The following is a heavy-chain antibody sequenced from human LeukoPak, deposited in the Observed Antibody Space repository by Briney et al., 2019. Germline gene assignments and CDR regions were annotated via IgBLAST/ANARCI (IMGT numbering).Heavy chain of an antibody. J-gene: IGHJ4*02. CDR2: ISGSGGST. CDR3: AGRKWIQLWLFDY. D-gene: IGHD5-18*01. V-gene: IGHV3-23*01. Sequence: GGSLRLSCAASGFTFSSYAMSWVRQAPGKGLEWDSAISGSGGSTYYADSVKGRFTISRVNSKNTLYLQMNSLRAEDTAVYYCAGRKWIQLWLFDYWGQGTLVTVSS. CDR1: GFTFSSYA.